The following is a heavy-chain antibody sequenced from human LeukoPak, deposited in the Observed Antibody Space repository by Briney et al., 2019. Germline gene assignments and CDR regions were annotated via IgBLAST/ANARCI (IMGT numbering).Heavy chain of an antibody. J-gene: IGHJ4*02. CDR2: VYSGNDGT. D-gene: IGHD3-10*01. CDR1: GFTVGTDN. Sequence: PGGSLRLSCAASGFTVGTDNMSWVRQVPGKGLEWVSVVYSGNDGTNYADSVRGRFTISRDDSKNMVYLQMNNLRLEDAAAYYCTKPRRGYFDYWGQGTLVTGSS. V-gene: IGHV3-66*02. CDR3: TKPRRGYFDY.